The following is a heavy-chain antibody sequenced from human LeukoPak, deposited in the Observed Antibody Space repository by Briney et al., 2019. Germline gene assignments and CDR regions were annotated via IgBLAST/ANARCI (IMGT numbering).Heavy chain of an antibody. CDR3: ARPLRYSSSWYGGYWFDP. J-gene: IGHJ5*02. D-gene: IGHD6-13*01. CDR1: GGSISSYY. CDR2: IYYSGST. V-gene: IGHV4-59*01. Sequence: SETLSLTCTVSGGSISSYYWSWIRQPPGKGLEWIGYIYYSGSTNYNPSLKSRVTISVDTSKNQFSLKLSSVTAADTAVYYCARPLRYSSSWYGGYWFDPWGQGTLVTVSS.